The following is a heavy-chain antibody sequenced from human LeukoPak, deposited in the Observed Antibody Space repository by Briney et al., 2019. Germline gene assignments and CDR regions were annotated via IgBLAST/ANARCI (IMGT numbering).Heavy chain of an antibody. J-gene: IGHJ2*01. CDR2: IYGGNGNT. D-gene: IGHD5-18*01. V-gene: IGHV1-3*01. CDR3: ARSGYSYDSAVYWNFDL. Sequence: GASVKVSCKASGYTFTSYAIHWVRQAPGQRLEWMGWIYGGNGNTKYSQKFQDRVTITRDTSASTVYMELSSLRSEDTAVYYCARSGYSYDSAVYWNFDLWGRGTLVTVSS. CDR1: GYTFTSYA.